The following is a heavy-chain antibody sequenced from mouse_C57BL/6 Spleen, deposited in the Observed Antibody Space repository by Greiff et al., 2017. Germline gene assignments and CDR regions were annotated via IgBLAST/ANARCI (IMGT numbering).Heavy chain of an antibody. J-gene: IGHJ1*03. CDR2: IYPGDGDT. Sequence: QVQLQQSGAELVKPGASVKISCKASGYAFSSYWMNWVKQRPGKGLEWIGQIYPGDGDTNYNGKFKGKATLTADTASSTAYMQLSSLTSEASAVYFSARDDYSNYGYFDVWGTGTTVTVSS. CDR1: GYAFSSYW. CDR3: ARDDYSNYGYFDV. V-gene: IGHV1-80*01. D-gene: IGHD2-5*01.